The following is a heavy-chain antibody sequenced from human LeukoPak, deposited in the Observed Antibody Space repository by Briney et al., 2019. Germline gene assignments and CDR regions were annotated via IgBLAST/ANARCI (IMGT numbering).Heavy chain of an antibody. J-gene: IGHJ3*02. D-gene: IGHD3-16*02. CDR1: GYTFTGYY. V-gene: IGHV1-2*02. Sequence: ASVKVSCKASGYTFTGYYIHWVRQAPGQGLEWMGWINPNSGGTNNAQKFQGRVTMTRDTSISTAYMELSRLRSDDTAVYYCARIVLWRAFDIWGQGTMVTVSS. CDR3: ARIVLWRAFDI. CDR2: INPNSGGT.